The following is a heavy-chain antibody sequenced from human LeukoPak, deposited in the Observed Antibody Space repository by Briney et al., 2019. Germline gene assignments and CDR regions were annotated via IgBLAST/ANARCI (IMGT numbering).Heavy chain of an antibody. D-gene: IGHD2-21*02. Sequence: PGGSLRLSCAASGFTFSSYAMSWVRQAPGKGLEWVSAISGSGGSTYYADSVKGRFTISRDNSKNTLFLQMYSLRAEDTAIYYCARGSYCGADCSFLGGYWGQGTLVTVSS. CDR2: ISGSGGST. V-gene: IGHV3-23*01. CDR3: ARGSYCGADCSFLGGY. J-gene: IGHJ4*02. CDR1: GFTFSSYA.